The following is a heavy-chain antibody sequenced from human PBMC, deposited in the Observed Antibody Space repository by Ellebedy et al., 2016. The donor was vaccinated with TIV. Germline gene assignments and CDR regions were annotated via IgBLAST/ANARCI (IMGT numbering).Heavy chain of an antibody. CDR3: ARLEDYADSAGVED. CDR1: GYTFTNFW. J-gene: IGHJ4*02. V-gene: IGHV5-10-1*01. CDR2: IDPKDFYT. D-gene: IGHD4-17*01. Sequence: KVSCKGSGYTFTNFWITWVRQMPGQGLEWMGRIDPKDFYTQYSPSFQAHVTISVDKSIGTAYLQWSSLKASDTAMYYCARLEDYADSAGVEDWGQGTLVTVSS.